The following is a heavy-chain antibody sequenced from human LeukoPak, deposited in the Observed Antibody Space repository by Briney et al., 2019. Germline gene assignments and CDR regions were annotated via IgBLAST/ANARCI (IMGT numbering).Heavy chain of an antibody. J-gene: IGHJ5*02. Sequence: SETLSLTCTVSAGSISSYYWSWIRQPAGKGLEWIGYIYYSGSTNYNPSLKSRVTISVDTSKNQFSLKLSSVTAADTAVYYCARALGIVGATSWFDPWGQGTLVTVSS. CDR3: ARALGIVGATSWFDP. CDR1: AGSISSYY. D-gene: IGHD1-26*01. CDR2: IYYSGST. V-gene: IGHV4-59*01.